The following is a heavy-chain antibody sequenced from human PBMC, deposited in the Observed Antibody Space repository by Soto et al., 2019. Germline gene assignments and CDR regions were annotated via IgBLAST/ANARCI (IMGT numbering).Heavy chain of an antibody. V-gene: IGHV3-30-3*01. Sequence: QVQLVESGGGVVQPGRSLRLSCAASGFTFSSYVMHWVRQAPGKGLEWVAVISYDGSNKYYADSVKGRFTISRDNSKNTLYLQMNSLRAEDTAVYYCATGGGLGYCSGGSCYPSYWGQGTLVTVSS. D-gene: IGHD2-15*01. CDR1: GFTFSSYV. CDR2: ISYDGSNK. CDR3: ATGGGLGYCSGGSCYPSY. J-gene: IGHJ4*02.